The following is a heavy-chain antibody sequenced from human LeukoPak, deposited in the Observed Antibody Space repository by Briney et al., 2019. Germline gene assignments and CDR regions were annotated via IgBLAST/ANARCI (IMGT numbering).Heavy chain of an antibody. V-gene: IGHV1-2*02. D-gene: IGHD6-13*01. J-gene: IGHJ4*02. CDR1: GYTFTSYG. CDR2: INPNSGGT. Sequence: GASVKVSCKASGYTFTSYGISWVRQAPGQGLEWMGWINPNSGGTNYAQKFQGRVTMTRDTSISTAYMELTRLRSDDTAVYFCARVLTAPGGFWGQGTLVTVSS. CDR3: ARVLTAPGGF.